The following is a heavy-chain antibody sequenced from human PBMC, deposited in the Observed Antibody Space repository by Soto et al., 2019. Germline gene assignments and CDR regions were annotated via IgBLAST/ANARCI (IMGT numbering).Heavy chain of an antibody. D-gene: IGHD3-22*01. CDR2: INPSDGDT. Sequence: ASVKVSCKASGYTFTSYYIHWVRQAPGQGLEWMGIINPSDGDTNYARNFQGRLTMTRDTSTSTVYMELSSLRSEDTAVYYCARDRSDYYDSSGYSIYFDYWGQGTLVTVSS. J-gene: IGHJ4*02. V-gene: IGHV1-46*01. CDR3: ARDRSDYYDSSGYSIYFDY. CDR1: GYTFTSYY.